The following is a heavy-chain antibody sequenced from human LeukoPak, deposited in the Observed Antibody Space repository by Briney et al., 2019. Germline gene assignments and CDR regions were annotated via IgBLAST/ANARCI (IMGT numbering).Heavy chain of an antibody. D-gene: IGHD4-23*01. CDR3: ARLHYGGNYGYYYYYMDA. CDR2: IYYTGST. Sequence: SETLSLTCTVSGGSISSSSYYWGWLRQPPGKGLEWIVRIYYTGSTYYNPSLKSRVTISVDTSKNQFSLKLSSVTAADTAVYYCARLHYGGNYGYYYYYMDAWGKGTTVTISS. CDR1: GGSISSSSYY. V-gene: IGHV4-39*01. J-gene: IGHJ6*03.